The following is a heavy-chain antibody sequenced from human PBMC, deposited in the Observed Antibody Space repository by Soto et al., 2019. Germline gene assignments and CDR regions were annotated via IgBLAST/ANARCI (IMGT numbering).Heavy chain of an antibody. Sequence: GASVKVSCKASGYTFTSYYMHWVRQAPGQGLEWMGIINPSGGSTSYAQKFQGRVTMTRDTSTSTVYMELSSLRSEDTAVYYCARERYYYDSSGYLSGMDVWGQGTTVTVLL. CDR2: INPSGGST. V-gene: IGHV1-46*01. CDR1: GYTFTSYY. CDR3: ARERYYYDSSGYLSGMDV. D-gene: IGHD3-22*01. J-gene: IGHJ6*02.